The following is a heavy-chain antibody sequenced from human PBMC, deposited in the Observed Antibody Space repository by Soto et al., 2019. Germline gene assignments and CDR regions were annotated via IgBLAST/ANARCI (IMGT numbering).Heavy chain of an antibody. CDR2: MSGGGGST. CDR3: ARDLGPIWFGERAAY. J-gene: IGHJ4*02. Sequence: EVQVRGSGGGLVQPGGSLRLSCAASGFTFSSYAMSWVRQAPGKGLEGVSGMSGGGGSTYYSDSVRGRFTISRNSSKNTLYLQMHSLRVDDTAVYYCARDLGPIWFGERAAYWGQGPLVTVSS. CDR1: GFTFSSYA. D-gene: IGHD3-10*01. V-gene: IGHV3-23*01.